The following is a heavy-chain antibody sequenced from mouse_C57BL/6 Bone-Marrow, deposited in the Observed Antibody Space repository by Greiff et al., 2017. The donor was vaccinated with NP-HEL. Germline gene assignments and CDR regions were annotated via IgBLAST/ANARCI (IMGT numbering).Heavy chain of an antibody. CDR3: TTNFYDYSSSYWYFDV. V-gene: IGHV14-4*01. Sequence: EVQLKESGAELVRPGASVKLSCTASGFNIKDDYMHWVKQRPEQGLEWIGWIDPENGDTEYASKFQGKATITADTSSNTSYLQLSSLTSEDTAVYYCTTNFYDYSSSYWYFDVWGKGTTVTVSS. CDR1: GFNIKDDY. J-gene: IGHJ1*03. CDR2: IDPENGDT. D-gene: IGHD1-1*01.